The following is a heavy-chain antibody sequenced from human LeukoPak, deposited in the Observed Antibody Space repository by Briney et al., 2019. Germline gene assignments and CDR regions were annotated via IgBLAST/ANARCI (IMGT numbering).Heavy chain of an antibody. Sequence: SQTLSLTCTVSGGSISSGDYYWSWIRQPPGKGLEWIVYIYYSGSTYYNPSLKSRFTISVDTSKNQFSLKLSSVTAADTAVYYCATYDYGDYGGSDAFDIWGQGTMVTVSS. J-gene: IGHJ3*02. D-gene: IGHD4-17*01. CDR3: ATYDYGDYGGSDAFDI. CDR1: GGSISSGDYY. CDR2: IYYSGST. V-gene: IGHV4-30-4*08.